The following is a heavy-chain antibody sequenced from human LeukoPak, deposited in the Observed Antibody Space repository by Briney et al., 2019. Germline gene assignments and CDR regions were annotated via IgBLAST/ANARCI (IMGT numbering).Heavy chain of an antibody. J-gene: IGHJ3*02. CDR3: ATQGRRDGYNNAFDI. CDR2: ISAYNGNT. D-gene: IGHD5-24*01. V-gene: IGHV1-18*01. CDR1: GYTFTSYA. Sequence: ASVKVSCKASGYTFTSYAVSWVRQAPGQGLEWMGWISAYNGNTNYAQKFQGRVTITADKSTSTAYMELSSLRSEDTAVYYCATQGRRDGYNNAFDIWGQGTMVTVSS.